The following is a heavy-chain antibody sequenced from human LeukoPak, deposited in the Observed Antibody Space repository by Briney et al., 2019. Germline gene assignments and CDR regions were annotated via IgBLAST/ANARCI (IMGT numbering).Heavy chain of an antibody. Sequence: GESLKISCKGSGYSFTSYRIGWVRRMPGKGLEWTGIIYPGDSEIRYSPSFQGQVTISVDKSSRTAYLQWSSLKASDTAIYYCARQKDGYFSYFDYWGQGTLVTVSS. V-gene: IGHV5-51*01. CDR3: ARQKDGYFSYFDY. CDR1: GYSFTSYR. D-gene: IGHD5-24*01. CDR2: IYPGDSEI. J-gene: IGHJ4*02.